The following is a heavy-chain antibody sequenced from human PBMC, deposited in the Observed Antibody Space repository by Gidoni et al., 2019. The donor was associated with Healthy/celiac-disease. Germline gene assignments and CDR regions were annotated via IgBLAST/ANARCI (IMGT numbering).Heavy chain of an antibody. J-gene: IGHJ4*02. CDR2: IRSKAYGGTT. Sequence: EVQLVESGGGLVKPGRSLRLSCTASGFTFGNFAMSWFRQAPGKGLEWVGFIRSKAYGGTTEYAASVKGRFTISRDDSKSIAYLQMNSLKTEDTAVYYCTRDEGIQLWPYYFDYWGQGTLVTVSS. CDR3: TRDEGIQLWPYYFDY. CDR1: GFTFGNFA. V-gene: IGHV3-49*05. D-gene: IGHD5-18*01.